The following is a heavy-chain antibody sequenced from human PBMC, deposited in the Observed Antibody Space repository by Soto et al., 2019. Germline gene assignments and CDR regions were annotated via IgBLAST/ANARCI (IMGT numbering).Heavy chain of an antibody. Sequence: QVQLQESGPGLVKPSETLSLTCTVSGGSVSSGSYYWSWIRQPPGKGLEWIGYIYYSGSTNYNPSLKSRVTISVDTSKNQFSLKLSSVTAADTALYYCARFSPYCGGDCYYDYWGQGTLVTVSS. J-gene: IGHJ4*02. D-gene: IGHD2-21*02. V-gene: IGHV4-61*01. CDR3: ARFSPYCGGDCYYDY. CDR1: GGSVSSGSYY. CDR2: IYYSGST.